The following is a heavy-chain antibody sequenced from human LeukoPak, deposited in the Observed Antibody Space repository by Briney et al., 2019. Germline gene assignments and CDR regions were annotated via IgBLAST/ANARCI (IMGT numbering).Heavy chain of an antibody. Sequence: PGRSLRLSCAASGFTFSSYGMHWVRQVPGKGLEWVAIIWYDGSNKYYADSVEGRFTISRDNSKNTLYLQMNSLRAEDTALYYCARDYSSFCLDFWGQGTLVTVSS. CDR3: ARDYSSFCLDF. V-gene: IGHV3-33*08. D-gene: IGHD2-15*01. CDR2: IWYDGSNK. CDR1: GFTFSSYG. J-gene: IGHJ4*02.